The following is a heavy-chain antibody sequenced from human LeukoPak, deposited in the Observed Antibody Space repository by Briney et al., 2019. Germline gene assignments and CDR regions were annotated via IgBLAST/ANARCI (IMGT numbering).Heavy chain of an antibody. J-gene: IGHJ4*02. Sequence: SGTLSLTCAVSGGSISSSNWWSWVRQPPGKGLEWIGEIYHSGSTNYNPSLKSRVTISVDKSKNQFSLKLSSVTAADTAVYYCARHRGYYDSSGYIDHWGQGTLVTVSS. CDR1: GGSISSSNW. D-gene: IGHD3-22*01. CDR2: IYHSGST. V-gene: IGHV4-4*02. CDR3: ARHRGYYDSSGYIDH.